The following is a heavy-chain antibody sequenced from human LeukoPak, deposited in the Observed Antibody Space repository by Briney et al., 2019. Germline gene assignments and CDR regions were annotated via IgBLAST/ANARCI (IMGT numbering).Heavy chain of an antibody. V-gene: IGHV4-38-2*02. J-gene: IGHJ4*02. CDR1: GYSISSGNY. CDR3: ARDGDFYYFDY. CDR2: IYHSGST. Sequence: PSETLSLTCTLSGYSISSGNYWGWIRQPPGKGPEWIGSIYHSGSTYYNPSLKSRVSISVDTSKNQFSLRLSSVTAADTAVYYCARDGDFYYFDYWGQGTLVTVSS.